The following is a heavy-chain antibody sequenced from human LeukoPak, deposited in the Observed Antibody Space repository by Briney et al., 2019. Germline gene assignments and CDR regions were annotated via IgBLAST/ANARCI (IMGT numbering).Heavy chain of an antibody. CDR2: ISGSSSIT. CDR3: ARQIGYCSGGSCYFDY. D-gene: IGHD2-15*01. J-gene: IGHJ4*02. CDR1: GFTFSDYY. V-gene: IGHV3-11*03. Sequence: PGGSLRLSCAASGFTFSDYYMSWIRQAPGKGLEWFSYISGSSSITNHADSVKGRFTISRDKSKNTLYLQMNCLRAEDTAVYYCARQIGYCSGGSCYFDYWGQGTLVTVSS.